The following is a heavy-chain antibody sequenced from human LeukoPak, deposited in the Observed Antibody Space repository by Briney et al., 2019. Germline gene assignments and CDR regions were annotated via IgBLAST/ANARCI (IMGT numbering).Heavy chain of an antibody. CDR3: AKARYYDSSGPFDY. J-gene: IGHJ4*02. V-gene: IGHV3-23*01. CDR1: GFTFSTYA. Sequence: GGSLRLSCAASGFTFSTYAMSWVRQAPGKGLEWVSSISGSATNTYYADSVKGRFTITRDKSKNTLDLQMNSLRAEDTAVYYCAKARYYDSSGPFDYWGQGTLVTVSS. CDR2: ISGSATNT. D-gene: IGHD3-22*01.